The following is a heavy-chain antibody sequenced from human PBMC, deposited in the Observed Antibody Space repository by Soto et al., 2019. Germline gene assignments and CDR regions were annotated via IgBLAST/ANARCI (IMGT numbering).Heavy chain of an antibody. J-gene: IGHJ4*02. Sequence: QVHLVESGGGVVQPGGSLRLSCTASGFTFSLYGMNWVRQAPGKGLEWVAVIWLEGSDSAYADSAKGRFTISRDNSKNTLYLQMSSLRAEDTAVDYCARGQGDDDGDHLDYWCRGTPVTVSS. V-gene: IGHV3-33*03. CDR3: ARGQGDDDGDHLDY. CDR1: GFTFSLYG. CDR2: IWLEGSDS. D-gene: IGHD4-17*01.